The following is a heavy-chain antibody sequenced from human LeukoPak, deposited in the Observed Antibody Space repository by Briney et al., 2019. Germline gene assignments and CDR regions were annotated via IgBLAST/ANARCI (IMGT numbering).Heavy chain of an antibody. J-gene: IGHJ6*03. Sequence: GGSLRLSCVGSGFTFNNYVLIWVRQAPGKGLEWVSGIVGGDGGTYYADSVKGRFNISRDNSKNTLYVQMNSLRAEDTAVYYCARGALYYMDVWGKGTTVTVSS. V-gene: IGHV3-23*01. CDR1: GFTFNNYV. CDR2: IVGGDGGT. CDR3: ARGALYYMDV.